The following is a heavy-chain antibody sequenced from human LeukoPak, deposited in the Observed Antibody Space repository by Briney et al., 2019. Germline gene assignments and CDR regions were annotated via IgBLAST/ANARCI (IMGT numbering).Heavy chain of an antibody. J-gene: IGHJ4*02. CDR3: GTWTTVASYFDY. V-gene: IGHV3-21*06. D-gene: IGHD4-17*01. CDR2: ISSSSTYI. Sequence: PGGSLRLSCAASGFTFSTYSMNWVRQAPGKGLEWVSSISSSSTYIYYADSVKGRFTISRDNAKNSLYLQMNSLRAEDTAVYYGGTWTTVASYFDYWGQGTLVTVSS. CDR1: GFTFSTYS.